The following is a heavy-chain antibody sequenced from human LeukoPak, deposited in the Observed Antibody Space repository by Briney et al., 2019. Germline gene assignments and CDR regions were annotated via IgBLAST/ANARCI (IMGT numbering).Heavy chain of an antibody. Sequence: GGSLRLSCAASGFTFSSYSMNWVRQAPGKGLEWVSYISKSSDRIYHADSVKGRFTISRDNAKNSLYLQMDSLRAEDTAVYYCARDLLNDEGSSYFFDQWGQGTLVSVSS. CDR3: ARDLLNDEGSSYFFDQ. CDR2: ISKSSDRI. CDR1: GFTFSSYS. J-gene: IGHJ4*02. V-gene: IGHV3-48*04. D-gene: IGHD2-2*01.